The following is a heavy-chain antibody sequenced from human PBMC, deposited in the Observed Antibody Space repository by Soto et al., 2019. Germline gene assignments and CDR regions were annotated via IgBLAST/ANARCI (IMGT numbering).Heavy chain of an antibody. Sequence: GGSLRLSCAASGFTFSSYSMNWVRQAPGKGLEWVSSISSSSSYIYYADSVKGRFTISRDNAKNSLYLQMNSLRAEDTAVYYCARPPVVPDNTYYYYMDVWGKGTTVTVSS. CDR3: ARPPVVPDNTYYYYMDV. V-gene: IGHV3-21*01. CDR2: ISSSSSYI. D-gene: IGHD2-2*01. J-gene: IGHJ6*03. CDR1: GFTFSSYS.